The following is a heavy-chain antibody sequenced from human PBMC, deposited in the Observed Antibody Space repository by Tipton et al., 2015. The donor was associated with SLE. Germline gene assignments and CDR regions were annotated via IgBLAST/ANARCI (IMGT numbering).Heavy chain of an antibody. CDR3: ARGTYSSGWSDAFDI. CDR1: GGSISSYY. V-gene: IGHV4-59*08. D-gene: IGHD6-19*01. Sequence: TLSLTCTVSGGSISSYYWSWIRQPPGKGLEWIGYIYYSGSTYYNPSLKSRVTISVDTSKNQFSLKLSSVTAADTAVYYCARGTYSSGWSDAFDIWGQGTMVTVSS. J-gene: IGHJ3*02. CDR2: IYYSGST.